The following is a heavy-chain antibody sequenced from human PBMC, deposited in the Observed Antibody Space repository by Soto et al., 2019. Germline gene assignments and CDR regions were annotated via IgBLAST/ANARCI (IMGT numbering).Heavy chain of an antibody. J-gene: IGHJ6*02. CDR3: ARESGSRPSVVTSRYYYYYGMDV. CDR2: IYYSGST. CDR1: GGSISSSSYY. V-gene: IGHV4-39*02. Sequence: SETLSLTCTVSGGSISSSSYYWGWIRQPPGKGLEWIGSIYYSGSTYYNPSLKSRVTISVDTSKNQFSLKLSSVTAADTAVYYCARESGSRPSVVTSRYYYYYGMDVWGQGTTVTVSS. D-gene: IGHD3-22*01.